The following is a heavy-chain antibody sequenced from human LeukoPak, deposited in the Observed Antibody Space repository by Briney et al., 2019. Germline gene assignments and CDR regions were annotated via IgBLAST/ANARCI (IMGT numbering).Heavy chain of an antibody. D-gene: IGHD5-18*01. V-gene: IGHV4-39*01. J-gene: IGHJ5*02. CDR2: IYYSGST. CDR3: AGGIQLWLSNWFDP. CDR1: GGSISSSSYY. Sequence: PSETLSLTCTVSGGSISSSSYYWGWIRQPPGRGLEWIGSIYYSGSTYYNPSLKSRVTISVDTSKNQFSLKLSSVTAADTAVYYCAGGIQLWLSNWFDPWGQGTLVTVSS.